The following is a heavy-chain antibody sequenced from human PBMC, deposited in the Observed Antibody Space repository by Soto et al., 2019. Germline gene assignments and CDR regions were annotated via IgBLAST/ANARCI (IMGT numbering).Heavy chain of an antibody. Sequence: ASVKVSCKASGYTFTSYYMHWVRHAPGQGLEWMGIINPSGGSASYAQKFQGRVTMTRDTSTSTVYMELSSLRSEDTAVYYCARVLSIAGGSFDYWGQGTLVTVSS. CDR1: GYTFTSYY. CDR2: INPSGGSA. J-gene: IGHJ4*02. CDR3: ARVLSIAGGSFDY. D-gene: IGHD6-6*01. V-gene: IGHV1-46*03.